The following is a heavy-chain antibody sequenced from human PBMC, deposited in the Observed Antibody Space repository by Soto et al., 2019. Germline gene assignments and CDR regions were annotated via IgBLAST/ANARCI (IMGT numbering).Heavy chain of an antibody. D-gene: IGHD3-3*01. Sequence: SVKVSCKASGGTLNNYAINWVRQAPGQGLEWMGGILPVSAPPDYAQKFQGRVSITADHSTSTVYMELSRLKSDDTAVYFCATDSNYDVSDSFWGQGTLVTVSS. CDR1: GGTLNNYA. V-gene: IGHV1-69*13. J-gene: IGHJ4*02. CDR2: ILPVSAPP. CDR3: ATDSNYDVSDSF.